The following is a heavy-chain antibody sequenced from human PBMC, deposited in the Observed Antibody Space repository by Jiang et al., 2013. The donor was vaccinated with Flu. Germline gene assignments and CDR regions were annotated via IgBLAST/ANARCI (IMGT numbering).Heavy chain of an antibody. CDR2: IYTSGST. CDR3: ARGPFCGGDCFFDS. D-gene: IGHD2-21*02. J-gene: IGHJ4*02. Sequence: GPGLVKPSETLSLTCAVSGGSISSYYWSWIRQPAGKGLEWIGRIYTSGSTNYNPSLKSRVTMSVDTSKNQFSLKLSSVTTADTAVYYCARGPFCGGDCFFDSWGQGTLVTVSS. V-gene: IGHV4-4*07. CDR1: GGSISSYY.